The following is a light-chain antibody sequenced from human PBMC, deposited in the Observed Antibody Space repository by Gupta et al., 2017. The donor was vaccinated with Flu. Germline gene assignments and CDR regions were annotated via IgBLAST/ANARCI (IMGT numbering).Light chain of an antibody. CDR2: EVS. Sequence: QSALTQPPSVSGSPGPSVTISCPGTGSDVGTYNRVSWYRQPPGTAPKLIIYEVSNRPSGVPDRFSGSKSGNTASLTISGLQGEDEADYYCSSYTTSYTFVFGTGTKVTVL. V-gene: IGLV2-18*02. J-gene: IGLJ1*01. CDR3: SSYTTSYTFV. CDR1: GSDVGTYNR.